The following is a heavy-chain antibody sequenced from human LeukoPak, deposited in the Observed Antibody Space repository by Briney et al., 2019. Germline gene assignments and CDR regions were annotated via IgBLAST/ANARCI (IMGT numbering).Heavy chain of an antibody. D-gene: IGHD6-13*01. CDR1: GGSFSGYY. CDR3: ARHVTQEYSSSWYGDYYYYYYMDV. V-gene: IGHV4-34*01. CDR2: INHSGST. J-gene: IGHJ6*03. Sequence: SETLSLTCAVYGGSFSGYYWSWIRQPPGKGLEWIGEINHSGSTNYNPSLKSRVTISVDTSKNQFSLKLRSVTAADTAVYYCARHVTQEYSSSWYGDYYYYYYMDVWGKGTTVTISS.